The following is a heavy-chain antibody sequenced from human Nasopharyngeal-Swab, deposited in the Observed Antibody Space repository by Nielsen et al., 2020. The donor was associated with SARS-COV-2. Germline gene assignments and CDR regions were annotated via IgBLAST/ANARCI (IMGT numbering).Heavy chain of an antibody. J-gene: IGHJ5*02. CDR2: ISYDGSNK. CDR3: AKDPGPYNWFDP. V-gene: IGHV3-30*18. CDR1: GFTFRSYG. Sequence: GESLKISWAASGFTFRSYGMHWVRQAPGKGLEWVAVISYDGSNKYYADSVKGRFTISRDNSKNTLYLQMNSLRAEDTAVYYCAKDPGPYNWFDPWGQGTLVTVSS.